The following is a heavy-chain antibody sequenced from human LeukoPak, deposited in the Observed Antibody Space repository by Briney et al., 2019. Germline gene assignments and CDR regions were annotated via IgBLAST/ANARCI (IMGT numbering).Heavy chain of an antibody. CDR3: ARELVSLGTGYFDL. Sequence: GGSLRLSCEASGFTFGTYGMTWVRQAPGKGLEWVSGITGSSTWTYYADSVRGRFTISRDNSKNTLHLQTNNLTADDTAIYYCARELVSLGTGYFDLWGRGTLVTVSS. CDR2: ITGSSTWT. J-gene: IGHJ2*01. V-gene: IGHV3-23*01. D-gene: IGHD7-27*01. CDR1: GFTFGTYG.